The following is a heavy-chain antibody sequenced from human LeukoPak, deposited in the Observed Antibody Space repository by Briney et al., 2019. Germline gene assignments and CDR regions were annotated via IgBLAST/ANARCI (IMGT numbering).Heavy chain of an antibody. V-gene: IGHV3-9*01. CDR1: GFTFDDYA. D-gene: IGHD3-3*01. CDR3: AKVGGGWYLDL. Sequence: GGSLRLSCAASGFTFDDYAMHWVRHAPGKGLEWVSGISWNSGSLGYEDSVKGRFTISRDNAKNSLYLQMNSLRAEDTALYYCAKVGGGWYLDLWGRGTLVTVSS. CDR2: ISWNSGSL. J-gene: IGHJ2*01.